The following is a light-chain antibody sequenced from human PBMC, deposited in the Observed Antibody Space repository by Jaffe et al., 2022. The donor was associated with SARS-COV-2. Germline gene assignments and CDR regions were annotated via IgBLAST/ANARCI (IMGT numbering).Light chain of an antibody. Sequence: DIVLTQSPLSLPVTPGEPASISCRSSQSLLHSNGYTYLDWYLQKPGQSPQLLIYLGSNRASGVPDRFSGSGSGTDFTLKISRVEAEDVGVYYCMQCKQSPTFGGGTKVEIK. CDR3: MQCKQSPT. V-gene: IGKV2-28*01. J-gene: IGKJ4*01. CDR1: QSLLHSNGYTY. CDR2: LGS.